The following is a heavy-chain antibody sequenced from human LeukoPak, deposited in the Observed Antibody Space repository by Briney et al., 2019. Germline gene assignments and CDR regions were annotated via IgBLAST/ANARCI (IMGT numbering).Heavy chain of an antibody. Sequence: PSETLSLTCTVSGGSISSYYWSWIRQPPGMGLEWIGCIYYSGSTYYNPSLKSRVTISVDTSKNQFSLNLNSVTAADTAVYYCARAPGYCSGGSCYGGEFDYWGQGTLVTVSS. CDR3: ARAPGYCSGGSCYGGEFDY. D-gene: IGHD2-15*01. J-gene: IGHJ4*02. CDR2: IYYSGST. CDR1: GGSISSYY. V-gene: IGHV4-59*08.